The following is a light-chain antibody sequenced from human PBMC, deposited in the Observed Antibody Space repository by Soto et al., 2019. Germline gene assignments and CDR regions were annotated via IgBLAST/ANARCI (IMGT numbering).Light chain of an antibody. CDR2: AAS. Sequence: DIQWTQAPSFLSASAGDRVSITCRASQSISSYLNWYQQKPGKAPKLLIYAASSLQSGVPSRFSGSGSGTDFTLTISSLQPEDFGTYYCQQANSFPLTFGGGTKVDI. CDR1: QSISSY. CDR3: QQANSFPLT. V-gene: IGKV1-39*01. J-gene: IGKJ4*01.